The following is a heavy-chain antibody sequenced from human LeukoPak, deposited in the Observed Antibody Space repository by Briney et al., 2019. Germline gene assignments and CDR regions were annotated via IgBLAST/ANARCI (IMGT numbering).Heavy chain of an antibody. V-gene: IGHV1-18*01. CDR3: ARGGPFPSSSSSREYYLDY. J-gene: IGHJ4*02. Sequence: ASVKVSCKASGYDFINYGISWVRQAPGQGLEWMGWRSIYNGNTDYKLQGRVTMTTDTSTSTAYMELRSLRSDDTAVYYCARGGPFPSSSSSREYYLDYWGQGTLVSVSS. CDR1: GYDFINYG. CDR2: RSIYNGNT. D-gene: IGHD6-6*01.